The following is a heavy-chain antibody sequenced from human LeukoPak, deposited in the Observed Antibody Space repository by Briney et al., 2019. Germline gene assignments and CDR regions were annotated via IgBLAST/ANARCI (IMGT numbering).Heavy chain of an antibody. D-gene: IGHD4-17*01. V-gene: IGHV3-74*01. J-gene: IGHJ4*02. Sequence: GGSLRLSCAASGFTFSSYGMHWVRQAPGKGLVWVSRINSDGSSTSYADSVKGRFTISRDNAKNTLYLRMNSLRAEDTAVYYCARDMTTVTTGVDYWGQGTLVTVSS. CDR2: INSDGSST. CDR1: GFTFSSYG. CDR3: ARDMTTVTTGVDY.